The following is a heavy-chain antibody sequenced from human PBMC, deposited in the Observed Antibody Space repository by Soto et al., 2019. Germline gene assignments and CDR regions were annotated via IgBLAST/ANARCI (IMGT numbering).Heavy chain of an antibody. J-gene: IGHJ3*01. Sequence: GGSLRLSCAASGFTFSDNILHWVRQAPGKGLEWLAFISADGDTKYYADSVKGRFTISRDNSKNTLYLQMNSLRREDTSVYYCLGGIGYSYGYHAFDLWGQGTMVTVSS. CDR1: GFTFSDNI. CDR3: LGGIGYSYGYHAFDL. V-gene: IGHV3-30-3*01. CDR2: ISADGDTK. D-gene: IGHD5-18*01.